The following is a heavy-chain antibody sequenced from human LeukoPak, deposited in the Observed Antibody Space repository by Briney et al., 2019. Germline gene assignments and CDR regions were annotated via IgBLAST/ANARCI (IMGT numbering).Heavy chain of an antibody. CDR1: GFTFSSYS. D-gene: IGHD6-6*01. CDR3: ARDPRKSSSSSWAVGAFDI. V-gene: IGHV3-21*01. Sequence: PGGSLRLSCAASGFTFSSYSMNWVRQAPGKGLEWVSSISSSSSYIYYADSVKGRFTISRDNAKNSLYLQMNSLRAEDTAVYYCARDPRKSSSSSWAVGAFDIWGQGTMVTVSS. J-gene: IGHJ3*02. CDR2: ISSSSSYI.